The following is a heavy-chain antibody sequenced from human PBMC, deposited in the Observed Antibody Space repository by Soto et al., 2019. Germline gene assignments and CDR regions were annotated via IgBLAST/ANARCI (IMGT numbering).Heavy chain of an antibody. CDR2: IYWNDDK. Sequence: GSGPTLVNPTQTLTLTCTFSGFSLSTSGVGVGWIRQPPGKALEWLALIYWNDDKRYSPSLKSRLTITKYTSKIQVVLTMTIMDPVDTATYYCARYYDFWSGYDPTFDYWGQGTLVTVSS. CDR3: ARYYDFWSGYDPTFDY. V-gene: IGHV2-5*01. CDR1: GFSLSTSGVG. D-gene: IGHD3-3*01. J-gene: IGHJ4*02.